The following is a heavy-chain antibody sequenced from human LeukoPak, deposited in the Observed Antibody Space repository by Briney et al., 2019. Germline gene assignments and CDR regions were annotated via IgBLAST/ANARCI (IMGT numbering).Heavy chain of an antibody. CDR2: IYYSGTA. V-gene: IGHV4-4*02. CDR3: ARDHYDSSGYLHYFYYMDV. J-gene: IGHJ6*03. CDR1: GGSISSSNW. Sequence: PSGTLSLTCAVSGGSISSSNWWSWVRQPPGKGLEWIGSIYYSGTAYYNPSLKNRVTISVDTSKNRFSLKLSSVTAADTAVYYCARDHYDSSGYLHYFYYMDVWGKGTTVTVSS. D-gene: IGHD3-22*01.